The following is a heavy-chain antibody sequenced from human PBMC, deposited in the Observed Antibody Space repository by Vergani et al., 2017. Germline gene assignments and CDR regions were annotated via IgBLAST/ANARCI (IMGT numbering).Heavy chain of an antibody. D-gene: IGHD6-6*01. CDR2: ISWNSNSI. CDR1: GFTSAGYA. Sequence: EVQLEESGGGLVLPGRSLRLSCVASGFTSAGYAMHWVRQAPGKGLEWVSGISWNSNSIGYADSVKGRFTISRDNAKNSLYLQMNSLRAEDTALYYCAKELVTSSGGGWFDPWGQGTLVTVSS. CDR3: AKELVTSSGGGWFDP. V-gene: IGHV3-9*02. J-gene: IGHJ5*02.